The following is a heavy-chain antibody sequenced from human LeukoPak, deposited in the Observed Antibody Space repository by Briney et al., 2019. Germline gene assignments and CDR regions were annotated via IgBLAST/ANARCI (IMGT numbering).Heavy chain of an antibody. Sequence: GESLKISCKGSGYSFTSYWIGWVRQMPGKGLGWMGIIYPGDSDTRYSPSFQGQVTISADKSISTAYLQWSSLKASDTAMYYCARQRCSGGSCYAEDDAFDIWGQGTMVTVSS. J-gene: IGHJ3*02. CDR1: GYSFTSYW. CDR2: IYPGDSDT. D-gene: IGHD2-15*01. CDR3: ARQRCSGGSCYAEDDAFDI. V-gene: IGHV5-51*01.